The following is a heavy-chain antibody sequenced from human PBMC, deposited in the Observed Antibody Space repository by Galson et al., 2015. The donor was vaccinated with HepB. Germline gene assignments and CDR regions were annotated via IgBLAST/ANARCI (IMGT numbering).Heavy chain of an antibody. CDR3: ASPLSSGWYYFVY. CDR2: INAGNGNT. D-gene: IGHD6-19*01. CDR1: GYTFASYA. Sequence: SVKVSCKASGYTFASYAMHWVRQAPGQRLEWMGWINAGNGNTKYSQKFQGRVTITRDTSASTAYMELSSLRSEDTAVYYCASPLSSGWYYFVYWGQGTLVTVSS. V-gene: IGHV1-3*01. J-gene: IGHJ4*02.